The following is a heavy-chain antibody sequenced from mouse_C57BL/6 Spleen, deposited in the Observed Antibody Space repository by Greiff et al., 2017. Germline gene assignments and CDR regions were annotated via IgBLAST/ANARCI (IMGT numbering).Heavy chain of an antibody. CDR3: AIYYGSSPFAY. V-gene: IGHV3-6*01. J-gene: IGHJ3*01. CDR1: GYSITSGYY. D-gene: IGHD1-1*01. CDR2: ISYDGSN. Sequence: EVKLQESGPGLVKPSQSLSLTCSVTGYSITSGYYWNWIRQFPGNKLEWMGYISYDGSNNYNPSLKNRISITRDTSKNQFFLKLNSVTTEDTATYYCAIYYGSSPFAYWGQGTLVTVSA.